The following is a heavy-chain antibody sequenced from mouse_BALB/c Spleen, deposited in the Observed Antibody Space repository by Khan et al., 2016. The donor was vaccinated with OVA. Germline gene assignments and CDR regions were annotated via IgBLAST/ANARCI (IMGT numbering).Heavy chain of an antibody. CDR1: GYNFTNYG. D-gene: IGHD6-2*01. V-gene: IGHV9-1*02. CDR3: ARISSYWYSDV. Sequence: QIQLVQSGPELKKPGETVKISCKASGYNFTNYGMNWVKQAPGKGLKWMGWINTYTGEPTYADDFKGRVVFSLETSASTAYLQISNLKNEDMTTYFCARISSYWYSDVWGAGTTVTVSS. J-gene: IGHJ1*01. CDR2: INTYTGEP.